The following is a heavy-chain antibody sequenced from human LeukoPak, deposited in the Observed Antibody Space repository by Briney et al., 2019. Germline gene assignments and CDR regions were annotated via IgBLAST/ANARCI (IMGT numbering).Heavy chain of an antibody. Sequence: GSLRLSCAASGFTFSSYAMSWVRQAPGKGLEWVSAISGSGGSTYYADSVKGRFTISRDNSKNTLYLQMNSLRAEDTAVYYCAKAPSPYYYDSSGYYYPLDYWGQGTLVTVSS. CDR1: GFTFSSYA. J-gene: IGHJ4*02. D-gene: IGHD3-22*01. CDR2: ISGSGGST. CDR3: AKAPSPYYYDSSGYYYPLDY. V-gene: IGHV3-23*01.